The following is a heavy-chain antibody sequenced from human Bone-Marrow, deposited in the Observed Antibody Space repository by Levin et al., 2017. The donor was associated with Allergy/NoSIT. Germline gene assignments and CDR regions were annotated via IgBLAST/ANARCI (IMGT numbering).Heavy chain of an antibody. D-gene: IGHD5-12*01. CDR2: INHSGST. CDR1: GESFSVYY. V-gene: IGHV4-34*01. CDR3: ATGRLRLYYYYMDV. J-gene: IGHJ6*03. Sequence: SQTLSLTCAVFGESFSVYYWSWIRPPPGKGLEWIGEINHSGSTNYNPSLKSRVTISIDTSKNQFSLKLSSVTAADTAVYYCATGRLRLYYYYMDVWGKGTTVTVSS.